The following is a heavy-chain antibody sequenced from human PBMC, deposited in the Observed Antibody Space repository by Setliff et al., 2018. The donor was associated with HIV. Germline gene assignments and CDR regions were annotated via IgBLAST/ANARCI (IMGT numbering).Heavy chain of an antibody. CDR3: ARGGNDYSNYFLAFDI. CDR2: IYDNGNT. CDR1: GGSISSYY. D-gene: IGHD4-4*01. V-gene: IGHV4-59*12. Sequence: SETLSLTCTVSGGSISSYYWSWIRQPPGKGLEWIGYIYDNGNTNYNASLKSRVTISIDTSKNQFSLKLSSVTAADTAVYYCARGGNDYSNYFLAFDIWGQGTRVTVSS. J-gene: IGHJ3*02.